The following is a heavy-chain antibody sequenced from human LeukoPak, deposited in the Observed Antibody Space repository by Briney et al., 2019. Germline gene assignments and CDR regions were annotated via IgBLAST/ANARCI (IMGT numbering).Heavy chain of an antibody. Sequence: PSETLSLTCTVSGGSISSYYWSWIRQPPGKGLECTGYIYYSGSTNYNPFLKSRVTISVDTSKNQFSLKLSSVTAADTAVYYCARDSIGGAFDIWGQGTMVTVSS. V-gene: IGHV4-59*01. CDR2: IYYSGST. CDR3: ARDSIGGAFDI. CDR1: GGSISSYY. J-gene: IGHJ3*02. D-gene: IGHD3-3*01.